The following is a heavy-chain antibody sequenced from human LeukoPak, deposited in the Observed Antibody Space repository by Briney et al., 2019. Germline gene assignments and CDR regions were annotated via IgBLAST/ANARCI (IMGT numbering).Heavy chain of an antibody. CDR2: IILIFGTA. Sequence: ASVTVSCKASGGTFSSYAISWVRQAPGQGLEWMGGIILIFGTANYAQKFQGRVTITADESTSTAYMELSSLRSEDTAVYYCARTGKLGYCTNGVCYTGDYWGQGTLVTVSS. V-gene: IGHV1-69*13. CDR3: ARTGKLGYCTNGVCYTGDY. CDR1: GGTFSSYA. D-gene: IGHD2-8*01. J-gene: IGHJ4*02.